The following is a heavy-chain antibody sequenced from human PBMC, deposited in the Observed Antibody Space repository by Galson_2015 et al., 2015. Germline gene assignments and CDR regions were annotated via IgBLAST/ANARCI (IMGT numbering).Heavy chain of an antibody. D-gene: IGHD2-2*01. CDR2: IIPIFGTA. CDR1: GYTFSSYA. V-gene: IGHV1-69*13. J-gene: IGHJ3*02. CDR3: ASPYVGIVVVPAAGPGHDTFDI. Sequence: SVKVSCKASGYTFSSYAISWVRQAPGQGLEWMGGIIPIFGTANYAQKFQGRVTITADESTSTAYMELSSLRSEDTAVYYCASPYVGIVVVPAAGPGHDTFDIWGQGTMVTVSS.